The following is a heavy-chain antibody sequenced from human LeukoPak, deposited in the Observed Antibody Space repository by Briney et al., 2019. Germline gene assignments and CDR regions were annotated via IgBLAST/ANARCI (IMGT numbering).Heavy chain of an antibody. CDR1: GYTFTGYY. CDR2: INPNSGGT. Sequence: ASVKVSCKASGYTFTGYYMHWVRQAPGQGLEWMGWINPNSGGTNYAQKFQGRVTMTRDTSISTAYMELSRLRSDDTAVYYCARLRLQHNNWFDHWGQGTLVTVSS. D-gene: IGHD5-24*01. J-gene: IGHJ5*02. CDR3: ARLRLQHNNWFDH. V-gene: IGHV1-2*02.